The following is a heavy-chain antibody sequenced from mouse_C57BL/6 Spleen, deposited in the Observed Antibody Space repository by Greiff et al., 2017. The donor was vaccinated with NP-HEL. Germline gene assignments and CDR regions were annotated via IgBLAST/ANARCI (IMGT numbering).Heavy chain of an antibody. CDR2: IRNKANGYTT. J-gene: IGHJ3*01. Sequence: EVQLVESGGGLVQPGGSLSLSCAASGFTFTDYYMSWVRQPPGKALEWLGFIRNKANGYTTEYSASVKGRFTISRDNSQSILYLQMNALRAEDSATYYCARFYYYGSSAWFAYWGQGTLVTVSA. V-gene: IGHV7-3*01. CDR3: ARFYYYGSSAWFAY. CDR1: GFTFTDYY. D-gene: IGHD1-1*01.